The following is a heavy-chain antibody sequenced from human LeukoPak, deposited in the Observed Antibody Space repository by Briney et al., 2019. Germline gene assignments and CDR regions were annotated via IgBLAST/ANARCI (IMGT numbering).Heavy chain of an antibody. J-gene: IGHJ6*04. CDR2: INHSGST. V-gene: IGHV4-34*08. D-gene: IGHD2-2*01. CDR1: GGTFSSYY. Sequence: PSESLTLTCAAYGGTFSSYYLSWIRQPPGKGLEWIWEINHSGSTNYNPSLKSRFTISVDTSKNQFSLKLSSVTAADTAVYYCAIEGHCSSTSCPDYYGMDVWGKGTTVTVSS. CDR3: AIEGHCSSTSCPDYYGMDV.